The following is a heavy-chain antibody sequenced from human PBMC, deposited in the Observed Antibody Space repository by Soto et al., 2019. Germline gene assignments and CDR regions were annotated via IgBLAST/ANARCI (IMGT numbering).Heavy chain of an antibody. CDR1: GYSFTNYW. V-gene: IGHV5-51*01. D-gene: IGHD6-13*01. Sequence: GESLKISCKGSGYSFTNYWIAWLRQMPGKGLEWMGIIYPGDSDTTYSPSFQGQVAISADKSISTAYLQWSSLKASDTAMYYCAMTSAAGNYCYVMDVWGQGTTVTVSS. CDR2: IYPGDSDT. J-gene: IGHJ6*02. CDR3: AMTSAAGNYCYVMDV.